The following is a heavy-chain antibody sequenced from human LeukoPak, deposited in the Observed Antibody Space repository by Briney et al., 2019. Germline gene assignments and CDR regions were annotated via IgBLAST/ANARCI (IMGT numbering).Heavy chain of an antibody. CDR3: ARKTYYYDSGSYSKSYYFDY. V-gene: IGHV3-11*06. CDR2: ISRSSTDT. Sequence: PGGSLRLSCAASGFTFTDSYMSWIRQAPGKGLEWLSDISRSSTDTNYADSVKGRFTISRDNAKNSLFLQLNSLRAEDTAVYYCARKTYYYDSGSYSKSYYFDYWGQGTLVTVSS. J-gene: IGHJ4*02. CDR1: GFTFTDSY. D-gene: IGHD3-10*01.